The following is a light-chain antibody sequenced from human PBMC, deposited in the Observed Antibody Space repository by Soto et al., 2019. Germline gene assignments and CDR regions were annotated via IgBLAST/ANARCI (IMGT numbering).Light chain of an antibody. CDR3: QQYNNWPLT. Sequence: ERVMTQAPATLSVSPGERATLSCRASQSVSSDLAWYQQKPGQGPRLLIYGAFNRATGVPARFSGSGSGTEFTLTISGLQSEDIAVYYCQQYNNWPLTFGGGTKVEIK. J-gene: IGKJ4*01. CDR2: GAF. CDR1: QSVSSD. V-gene: IGKV3-15*01.